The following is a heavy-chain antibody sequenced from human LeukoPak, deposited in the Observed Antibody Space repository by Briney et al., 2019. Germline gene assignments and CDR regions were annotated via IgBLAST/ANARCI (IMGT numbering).Heavy chain of an antibody. D-gene: IGHD2-15*01. CDR1: GDSISSGTYY. J-gene: IGHJ4*02. V-gene: IGHV4-61*02. CDR2: IYTSGST. CDR3: AREGSGGSCYHY. Sequence: PSETLSLTCTVSGDSISSGTYYWIWIRQPAGKGLEWIGRIYTSGSTNYNPSLKSRVTISVDTSKNQFSLKLSSVTAADTAVYYCAREGSGGSCYHYWGQGTLVTVSS.